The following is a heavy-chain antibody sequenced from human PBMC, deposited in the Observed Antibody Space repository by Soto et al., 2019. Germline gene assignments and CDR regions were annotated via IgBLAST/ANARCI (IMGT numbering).Heavy chain of an antibody. CDR3: ARDGGLYYYGSGSYPFSVY. Sequence: SETLSLTCTVSGGSISSGGYYWSWIRQHPGKGLVWIGYIYYSGSTYYNPSLKSRVTISVDTSKNQFSLKLSSVTAADTAVYYCARDGGLYYYGSGSYPFSVYWGQGTLVTVSS. CDR1: GGSISSGGYY. J-gene: IGHJ4*02. D-gene: IGHD3-10*01. V-gene: IGHV4-31*03. CDR2: IYYSGST.